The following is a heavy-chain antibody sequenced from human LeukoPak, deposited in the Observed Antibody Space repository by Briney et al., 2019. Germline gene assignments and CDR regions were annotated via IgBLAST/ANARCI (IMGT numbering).Heavy chain of an antibody. J-gene: IGHJ3*02. CDR3: AKARAVTTVLDAFDI. D-gene: IGHD4-17*01. Sequence: SETLSLTCTVSGYSISSGYYWGWIRQPPGKGLEWIGSIYHSGSTYYNPSLKSRVTISADTSKNQFSLKLRSVTAADTAVYYCAKARAVTTVLDAFDIWGQGTMVTVSS. V-gene: IGHV4-38-2*02. CDR1: GYSISSGYY. CDR2: IYHSGST.